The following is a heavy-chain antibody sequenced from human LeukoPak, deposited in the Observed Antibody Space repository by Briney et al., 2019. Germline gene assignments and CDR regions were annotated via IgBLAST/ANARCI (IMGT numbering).Heavy chain of an antibody. J-gene: IGHJ6*02. CDR3: ATDTAMAGTYYYGMDV. CDR2: IIPIFGIA. V-gene: IGHV1-69*04. D-gene: IGHD5-18*01. Sequence: SVKVSCKASGGTFSSYAISWVRQAPGQGLEWMGRIIPIFGIANYAQKFQGRVTITADKSTSTAYMELGSLRSEDTAVYYCATDTAMAGTYYYGMDVWGQGTTVTVSS. CDR1: GGTFSSYA.